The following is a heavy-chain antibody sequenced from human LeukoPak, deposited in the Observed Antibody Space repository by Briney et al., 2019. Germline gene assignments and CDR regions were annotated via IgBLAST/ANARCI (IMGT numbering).Heavy chain of an antibody. CDR3: AREGRYGQSDFEF. J-gene: IGHJ4*02. CDR1: GYTFTGYY. CDR2: INPNSGGT. Sequence: ASVKVSCKASGYTFTGYYMHWVRQAPGQGLEWMGWINPNSGGTNYAQKFQGRITMTRDTSISTAYMELSGLISDDTAVFYCAREGRYGQSDFEFWGQGTLVTVSS. V-gene: IGHV1-2*02. D-gene: IGHD3-16*01.